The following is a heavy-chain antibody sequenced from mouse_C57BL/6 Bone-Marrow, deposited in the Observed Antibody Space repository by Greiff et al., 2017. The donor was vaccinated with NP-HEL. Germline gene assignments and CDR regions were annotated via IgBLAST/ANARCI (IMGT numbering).Heavy chain of an antibody. Sequence: EVKLVESGGDLVKPGGSLKLSCAASGFTFSSYGMSWVRQTPDKRLEWVATISSGGSYTYYPDSVKGRFTISRDNAKNTLYLQMSSLKSEDTAMYYCARRGTGRYFDYWGQGTTLTVSS. J-gene: IGHJ2*01. CDR3: ARRGTGRYFDY. V-gene: IGHV5-6*02. CDR2: ISSGGSYT. CDR1: GFTFSSYG. D-gene: IGHD4-1*01.